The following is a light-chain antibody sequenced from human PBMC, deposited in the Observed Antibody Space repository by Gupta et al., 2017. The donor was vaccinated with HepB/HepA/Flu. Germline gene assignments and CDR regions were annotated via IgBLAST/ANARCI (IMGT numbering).Light chain of an antibody. V-gene: IGLV3-21*04. Sequence: SYVLTQPHSASVAPGKTARITCGGNNIGSKSVHWYQQKPGQAPVLVIYYDSDRPSGLPERFSGSNSGNTATLTISRVEAGDEADYYCQVWDSTSDHPGVVFGGGTKLTVL. CDR2: YDS. CDR1: NIGSKS. J-gene: IGLJ2*01. CDR3: QVWDSTSDHPGVV.